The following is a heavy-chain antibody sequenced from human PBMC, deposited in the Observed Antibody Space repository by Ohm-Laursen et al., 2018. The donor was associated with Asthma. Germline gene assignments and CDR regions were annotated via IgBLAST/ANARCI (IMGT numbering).Heavy chain of an antibody. D-gene: IGHD6-13*01. CDR2: INQDGSEK. CDR1: GLTFSSYW. CDR3: ARDMGVAAAGTPDAFDI. J-gene: IGHJ3*02. V-gene: IGHV3-7*05. Sequence: LSLTCAASGLTFSSYWMSWVRQAPGKGLEWVANINQDGSEKYYVESVKGRLTISRDNAKDSLHVQMNSLRAEDTAVYYCARDMGVAAAGTPDAFDIWGQGTMVTVSS.